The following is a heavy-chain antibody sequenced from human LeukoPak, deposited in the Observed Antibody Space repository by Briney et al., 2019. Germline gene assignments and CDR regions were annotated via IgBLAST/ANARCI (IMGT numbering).Heavy chain of an antibody. CDR2: ISGSGGST. Sequence: PGGSLRLSCAVSGITLSNYGMSWVRQAPGKGLEWVAGISGSGGSTNYADSVKGRFTISRDNPKNTLYLQMNSLRAEDTAVYYCACASSHRIAAGGDYWGQGTLVTVSS. CDR1: GITLSNYG. D-gene: IGHD6-13*01. V-gene: IGHV3-23*01. J-gene: IGHJ4*02. CDR3: ACASSHRIAAGGDY.